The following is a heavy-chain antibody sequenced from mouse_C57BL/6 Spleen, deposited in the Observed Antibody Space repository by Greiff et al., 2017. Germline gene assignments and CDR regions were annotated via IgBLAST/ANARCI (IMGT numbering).Heavy chain of an antibody. CDR1: GFNITDDY. V-gene: IGHV14-4*01. CDR2: IDPANGDT. CDR3: TTGGISFDY. J-gene: IGHJ2*01. Sequence: EVQLQQSGAELVRPGASVKLSCTASGFNITDDYMHWVKQRPEQGLEWIGWIDPANGDTEYASKFQGKATITADKSSNTAYLQLSSLTSEDTAVYYCTTGGISFDYWGQGTTLTVSS.